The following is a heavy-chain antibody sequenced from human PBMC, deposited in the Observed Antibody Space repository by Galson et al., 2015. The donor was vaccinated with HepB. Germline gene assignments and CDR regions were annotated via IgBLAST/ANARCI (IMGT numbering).Heavy chain of an antibody. CDR2: IKYDGSGI. V-gene: IGHV3-74*03. D-gene: IGHD7-27*01. CDR1: GFTFRNYW. CDR3: ATDKWGFPDY. Sequence: SLRLSCAASGFTFRNYWMVWVRQAPGKGLVWVSRIKYDGSGITYVDSVKGRFTISRDNAKNTLYLEMNSLRDEDTAVYYCATDKWGFPDYWGQGTLVTVSS. J-gene: IGHJ4*02.